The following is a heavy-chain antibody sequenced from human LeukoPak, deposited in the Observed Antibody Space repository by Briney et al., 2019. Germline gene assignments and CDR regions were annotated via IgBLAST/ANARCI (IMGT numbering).Heavy chain of an antibody. Sequence: PGGSLRLSCAASGFTFSSYAMHWVRQAPGKGLEYVSAISSNGGSTYYANSVKGRFTISRDNSKNTLYLQMGSLRAEDMAVYYCARWDYYYYYMDVWGKGTTVTISS. J-gene: IGHJ6*03. CDR2: ISSNGGST. V-gene: IGHV3-64*01. CDR1: GFTFSSYA. CDR3: ARWDYYYYYMDV.